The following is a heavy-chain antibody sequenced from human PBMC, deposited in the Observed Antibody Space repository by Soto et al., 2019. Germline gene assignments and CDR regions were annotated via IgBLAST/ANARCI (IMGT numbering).Heavy chain of an antibody. V-gene: IGHV1-3*01. CDR1: GYTFIHYA. CDR2: INAASGNT. Sequence: ASVKVSCKASGYTFIHYAIRWVRQAPGQRPEWMGLINAASGNTQYSQKFQGRVTITRDTSISTAYMELSSLTSEDTAVYFCARGIDAGVDIWGQGTTGTVS. CDR3: ARGIDAGVDI. D-gene: IGHD6-13*01. J-gene: IGHJ6*02.